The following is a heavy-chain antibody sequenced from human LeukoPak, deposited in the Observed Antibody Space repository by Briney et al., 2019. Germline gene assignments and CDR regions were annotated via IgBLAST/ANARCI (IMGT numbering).Heavy chain of an antibody. D-gene: IGHD3-3*01. CDR3: AKGPSHYDLDF. CDR2: INPDSGAT. V-gene: IGHV1-2*02. Sequence: ASVKVSCKASGYRFTRSYMHWVRLAPGQGLEWMGWINPDSGATNYAQKFQGRITFTRDTSVTTAYLEVSNLRSDDTDLFYCAKGPSHYDLDFWGQGTLVAVSS. CDR1: GYRFTRSY. J-gene: IGHJ4*02.